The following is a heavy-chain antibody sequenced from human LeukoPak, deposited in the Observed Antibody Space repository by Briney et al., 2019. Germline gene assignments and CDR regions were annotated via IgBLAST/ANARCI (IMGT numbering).Heavy chain of an antibody. CDR1: GFTFSSYS. Sequence: GGSLRLSCAASGFTFSSYSMNWVRQAPGKGLEWVSSISSSSSYIYYADSVKGRFTISRDNAKNSLYLQMNSLTAEDTAVYYCARYDSDTGTTDYWGQGTLVTVSS. CDR2: ISSSSSYI. D-gene: IGHD1-7*01. CDR3: ARYDSDTGTTDY. J-gene: IGHJ4*02. V-gene: IGHV3-21*01.